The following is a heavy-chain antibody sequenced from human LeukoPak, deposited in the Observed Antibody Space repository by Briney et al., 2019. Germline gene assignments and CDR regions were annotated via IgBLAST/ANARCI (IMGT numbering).Heavy chain of an antibody. CDR2: ISWNSGSI. CDR3: AKGKGLRYFDWLFDY. D-gene: IGHD3-9*01. J-gene: IGHJ4*02. V-gene: IGHV3-9*01. Sequence: GGSLRLSCAASGFTFDDYAMHWVRQAPGKGLEWVSGISWNSGSIGYADSVKGQFTISRDNAKNSLYLQMNSLRAEDTALYYCAKGKGLRYFDWLFDYWGQGTLVTVSS. CDR1: GFTFDDYA.